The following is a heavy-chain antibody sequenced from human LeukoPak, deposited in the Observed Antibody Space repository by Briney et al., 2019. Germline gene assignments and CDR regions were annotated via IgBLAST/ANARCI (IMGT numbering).Heavy chain of an antibody. CDR2: IIPIFGTA. CDR1: GGTFSSYA. J-gene: IGHJ4*02. CDR3: ARSRAYSSPYFDY. D-gene: IGHD6-13*01. Sequence: ASVTVSCTASGGTFSSYAISWVRQAPGQGLEWMGGIIPIFGTANYAQKFQGRVTITADESTSTAYMELSSLRSEDTAVYYCARSRAYSSPYFDYWGQGTLVTVSS. V-gene: IGHV1-69*13.